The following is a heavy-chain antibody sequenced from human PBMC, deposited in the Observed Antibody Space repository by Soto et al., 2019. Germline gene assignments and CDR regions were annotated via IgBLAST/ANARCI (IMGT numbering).Heavy chain of an antibody. CDR1: GGSISSSSYY. D-gene: IGHD2-15*01. Sequence: PSETLSLTCTVSGGSISSSSYYWGWIRQPPGKGLEWIGSIYYSGSTYYNPSLKSRVTISVDTSKNQFSLKLGSVTAADTAVYYCVILPTGYCSGGSCYSETTTDYWGQGTLVTVSS. CDR2: IYYSGST. V-gene: IGHV4-39*01. J-gene: IGHJ4*02. CDR3: VILPTGYCSGGSCYSETTTDY.